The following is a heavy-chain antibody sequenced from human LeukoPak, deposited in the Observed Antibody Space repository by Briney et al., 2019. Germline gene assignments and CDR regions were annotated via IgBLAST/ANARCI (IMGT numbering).Heavy chain of an antibody. V-gene: IGHV1-2*02. D-gene: IGHD6-6*01. J-gene: IGHJ4*02. CDR2: INPNSGGT. CDR3: ARDPFSREWQLVPQDY. CDR1: GYTFTGYY. Sequence: GASVKVSCKASGYTFTGYYMHWVRQAPGQGLEWMGWINPNSGGTNYAQKFQGRVTMTRDTSISTAYMELSRLRSDDTAVYYCARDPFSREWQLVPQDYWGQGTLVTVSS.